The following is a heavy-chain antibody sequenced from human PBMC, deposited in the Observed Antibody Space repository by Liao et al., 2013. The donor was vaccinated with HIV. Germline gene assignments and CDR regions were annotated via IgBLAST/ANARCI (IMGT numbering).Heavy chain of an antibody. J-gene: IGHJ4*02. D-gene: IGHD7-27*01. CDR1: GVTFSDYY. V-gene: IGHV4-34*02. Sequence: QVRLKQWGAGPLKPSETLSVTCAVYGVTFSDYYWSWIRQPPREGAVEWIGESTIKVEVSITTRPSKSRVIMSVDTSKNQFSLKLSSVTAADTAVYYCARDIRTGEVDYWGQGTLVTVSS. CDR2: STIKVEVS. CDR3: ARDIRTGEVDY.